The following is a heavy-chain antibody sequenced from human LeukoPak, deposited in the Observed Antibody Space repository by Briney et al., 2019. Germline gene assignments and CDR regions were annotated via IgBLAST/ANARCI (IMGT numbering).Heavy chain of an antibody. CDR3: ARDAENSSSWYGLFDY. CDR2: ISYDGSNK. D-gene: IGHD6-13*01. J-gene: IGHJ4*02. CDR1: GFTFSSYA. Sequence: PGGSLRLSCAASGFTFSSYAVHWVRQAPGKGLEWVAVISYDGSNKYYADSVKGRFTISRDNSKNTLYLQMNSLRAEDTAVYYCARDAENSSSWYGLFDYWGQGTLVTVSS. V-gene: IGHV3-30-3*01.